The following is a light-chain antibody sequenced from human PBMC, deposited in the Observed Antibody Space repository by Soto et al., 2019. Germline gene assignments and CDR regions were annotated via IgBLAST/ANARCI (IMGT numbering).Light chain of an antibody. Sequence: EIVLTQSPGTLSLSPGERATLSCRASQSVGSNYLAWYQQKPGQAPRLLIYVASSRATGIPDRFSGSVSGTAFTLTISRLEPEYSAVYYCQQYATSPLTFGGGTKVEIK. CDR1: QSVGSNY. J-gene: IGKJ4*01. CDR2: VAS. CDR3: QQYATSPLT. V-gene: IGKV3-20*01.